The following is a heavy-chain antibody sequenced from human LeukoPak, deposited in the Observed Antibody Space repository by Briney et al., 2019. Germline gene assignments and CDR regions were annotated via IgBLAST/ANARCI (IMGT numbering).Heavy chain of an antibody. J-gene: IGHJ4*02. CDR3: AKANGVSRSEYYFDY. D-gene: IGHD2-8*01. Sequence: PGRSLRLSCAASGFTFSSYAMHWVRQAPGKGLEWVSAISGSGGSTYYADSVKGRFTISRDNSKNTLYLQMNSLRAEDTAVYYCAKANGVSRSEYYFDYWGQGTLVTVPS. CDR2: ISGSGGST. CDR1: GFTFSSYA. V-gene: IGHV3-23*01.